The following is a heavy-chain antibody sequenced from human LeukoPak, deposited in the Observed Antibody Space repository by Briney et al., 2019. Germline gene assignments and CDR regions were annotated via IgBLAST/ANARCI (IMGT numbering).Heavy chain of an antibody. CDR1: GGSISSSSYY. V-gene: IGHV4-39*07. CDR2: IYYSGST. Sequence: SETLSPTCTVSGGSISSSSYYWGWIRQPPGKGLEWIGSIYYSGSTYYNPSLKSRVTISVDTSKNQFSLKLSSVTAADTAVYYCARFRGTLDYWGQGTPVTVSS. D-gene: IGHD1-1*01. J-gene: IGHJ4*03. CDR3: ARFRGTLDY.